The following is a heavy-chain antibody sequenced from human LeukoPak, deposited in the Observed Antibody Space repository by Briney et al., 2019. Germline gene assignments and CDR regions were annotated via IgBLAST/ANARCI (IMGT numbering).Heavy chain of an antibody. CDR3: ARGPIAAAGDY. V-gene: IGHV1-18*01. D-gene: IGHD6-13*01. CDR2: INSNNGNT. J-gene: IGHJ4*02. CDR1: GGTFSSYA. Sequence: ASVKVSCKASGGTFSSYAFNWVRQAPGQGLEWMGWINSNNGNTNYPQKLQGRVTMTRDTSTTTAYMELRSLRSDDTAVYYCARGPIAAAGDYWGQGTLVTVSS.